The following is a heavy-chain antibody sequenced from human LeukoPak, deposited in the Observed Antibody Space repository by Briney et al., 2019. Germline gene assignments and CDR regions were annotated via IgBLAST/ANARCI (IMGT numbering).Heavy chain of an antibody. Sequence: GGSLRLSCAASGFTFSSYAMSWVRQAPGKGPEWVSAISGSGGSTYYADSVKGRFTISRDNSKNTLYLQMNSLRAEDTAVYYCAKVVLEWLLQYYFDYWGQGTLVTVSS. CDR2: ISGSGGST. CDR1: GFTFSSYA. CDR3: AKVVLEWLLQYYFDY. V-gene: IGHV3-23*01. J-gene: IGHJ4*02. D-gene: IGHD3-3*01.